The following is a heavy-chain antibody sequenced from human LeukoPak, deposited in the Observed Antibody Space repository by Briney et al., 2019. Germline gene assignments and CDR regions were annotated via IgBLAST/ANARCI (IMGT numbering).Heavy chain of an antibody. Sequence: ASVKVSCKASGYTFTGYYIHWARQAPGQGLEWMGWINPSSGGTYYAQSFQGRVTMTRDTSISTAYMELSRLRSDDTAVYYCARAALGVWFGEPLGGPTKYWGQGTLVTVSS. CDR3: ARAALGVWFGEPLGGPTKY. V-gene: IGHV1-2*02. J-gene: IGHJ4*02. D-gene: IGHD3-10*01. CDR1: GYTFTGYY. CDR2: INPSSGGT.